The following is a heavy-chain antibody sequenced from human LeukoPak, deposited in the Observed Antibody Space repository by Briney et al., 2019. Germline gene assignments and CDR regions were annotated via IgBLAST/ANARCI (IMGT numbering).Heavy chain of an antibody. CDR2: ISGSGGST. CDR3: AKRAYDILTGNDAFDI. CDR1: GFTFSSYA. D-gene: IGHD3-9*01. V-gene: IGHV3-23*01. J-gene: IGHJ3*02. Sequence: PGGSLRLSCAASGFTFSSYAMSWVLQAPGKGLEWVSAISGSGGSTYYADSVKGRFTISRDNSKNTLYLQMNSLRAEDTAVYYCAKRAYDILTGNDAFDIWGQGTMVTVSS.